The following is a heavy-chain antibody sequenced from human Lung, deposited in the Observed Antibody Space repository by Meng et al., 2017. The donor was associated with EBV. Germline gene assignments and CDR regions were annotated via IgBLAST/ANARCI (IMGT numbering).Heavy chain of an antibody. CDR2: ISTNTGTP. Sequence: QLVVSGSKLKKPGPSLKVSFRGYGYTFSTYTINWVRQAHGRGLEWMGWISTNTGTPTYTQGFTGRFVFSLDTSVSTAYLQISSLKAEDTAVYYCARGGNFDPWGQGTLVTVSS. V-gene: IGHV7-4-1*02. D-gene: IGHD2/OR15-2a*01. CDR1: GYTFSTYT. J-gene: IGHJ5*02. CDR3: ARGGNFDP.